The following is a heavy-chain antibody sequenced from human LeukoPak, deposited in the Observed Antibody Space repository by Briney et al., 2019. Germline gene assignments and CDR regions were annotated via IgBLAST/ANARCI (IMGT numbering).Heavy chain of an antibody. J-gene: IGHJ5*02. CDR1: GGSISSSSYY. V-gene: IGHV4-39*07. D-gene: IGHD6-13*01. Sequence: SETLSLTCTVSGGSISSSSYYWGWIRQPPGKGLEWIGSIYYSGSTYYNPSLKSRVTISVDTSKNQFSLKLSSVTAADTAVYYCARDGRGPYSSSWYDWFDPWGQGTLVTVSS. CDR2: IYYSGST. CDR3: ARDGRGPYSSSWYDWFDP.